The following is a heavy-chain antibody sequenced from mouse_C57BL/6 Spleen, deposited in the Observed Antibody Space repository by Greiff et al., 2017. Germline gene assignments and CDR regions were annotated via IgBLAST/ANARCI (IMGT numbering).Heavy chain of an antibody. CDR2: IYPGDGDT. CDR3: ARWEGSYRPFVY. V-gene: IGHV1-82*01. D-gene: IGHD1-1*02. Sequence: QVQLQQSGPELVKPGASVKISCKASGYAFSSSWMNWVKQRPGKGLEWIGRIYPGDGDTNYNGKFKGKATLTADKSSSTAYMQLSSLTSEDSAVYFCARWEGSYRPFVYWGQGTLVPVSA. J-gene: IGHJ3*01. CDR1: GYAFSSSW.